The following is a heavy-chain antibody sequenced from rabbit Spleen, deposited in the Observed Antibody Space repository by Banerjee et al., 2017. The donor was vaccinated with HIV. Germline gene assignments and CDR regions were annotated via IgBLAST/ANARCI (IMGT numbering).Heavy chain of an antibody. CDR1: GFDFSSGG. CDR3: VRDSWDFHL. V-gene: IGHV1S47*01. D-gene: IGHD4-2*01. J-gene: IGHJ4*01. Sequence: QEQLVESGGGLVQPGGSLKLSCKVSGFDFSSGGVSWVRQAPGKGLEWIGYIDPVFGTTYYASWVNGRFTISSHNAQNTLYLQLNSVTAADTATYFCVRDSWDFHLWGPGTLVTVS. CDR2: IDPVFGTT.